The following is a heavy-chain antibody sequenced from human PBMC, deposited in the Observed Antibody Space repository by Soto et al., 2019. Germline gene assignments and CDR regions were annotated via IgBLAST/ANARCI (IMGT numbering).Heavy chain of an antibody. Sequence: QAQLVESGGGVVQPGRSLRLSCAASGFTFSTYGMHWVRQAPGKGLEWVAVISYDGSNKYYADSVKGRFTISRDNSKNTVYVQMNSLRVEDTAVYYCAKGKGGDEIWGQGTMVTVSS. CDR1: GFTFSTYG. D-gene: IGHD2-21*02. J-gene: IGHJ3*02. CDR2: ISYDGSNK. CDR3: AKGKGGDEI. V-gene: IGHV3-30*18.